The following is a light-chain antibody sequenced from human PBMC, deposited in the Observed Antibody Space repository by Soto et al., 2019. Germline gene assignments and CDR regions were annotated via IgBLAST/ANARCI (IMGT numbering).Light chain of an antibody. Sequence: QSALTQPASVSGSPGQSITISCTGTSSDIGNYHLVSWYQQHPGKVPKVIIYEGTKRPSGVSNRFSGSKSGNTASLTISGLQADDEADYYCSSYISSDVIFGGGTKVTVL. CDR1: SSDIGNYHL. CDR2: EGT. CDR3: SSYISSDVI. J-gene: IGLJ2*01. V-gene: IGLV2-23*01.